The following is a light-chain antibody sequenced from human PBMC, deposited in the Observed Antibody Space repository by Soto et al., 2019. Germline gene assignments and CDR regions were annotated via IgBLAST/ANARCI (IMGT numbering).Light chain of an antibody. J-gene: IGKJ1*01. Sequence: EIVLTQSPGTLSLSPGERVTLSCRASQSVSSSYLAWYHQNPGQAPRLLIFGASDRATGIPDRFSGSGSGTDFTLTISRLEPEDFAVDYCQQYGSSPWTFGQGTKVDI. CDR2: GAS. CDR3: QQYGSSPWT. CDR1: QSVSSSY. V-gene: IGKV3-20*01.